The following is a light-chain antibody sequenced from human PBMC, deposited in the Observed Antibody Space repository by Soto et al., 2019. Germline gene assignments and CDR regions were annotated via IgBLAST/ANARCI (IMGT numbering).Light chain of an antibody. J-gene: IGLJ1*01. CDR3: SSFTSSSTYV. V-gene: IGLV2-18*02. Sequence: QSVLTQPPSVSGSPGQSVAISCTGTSSVVGSYNRVSWYQQPPGTAPKLLIYEVSNRPSGVPDRFSGSKSGNTASLTISGLEAEDEADYYCSSFTSSSTYVFGTGTKLTVL. CDR1: SSVVGSYNR. CDR2: EVS.